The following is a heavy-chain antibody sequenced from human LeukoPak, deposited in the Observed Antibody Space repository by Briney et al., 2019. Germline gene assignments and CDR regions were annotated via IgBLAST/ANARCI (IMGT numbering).Heavy chain of an antibody. CDR3: ARAWLGLTGDGYTADNWFDP. Sequence: GASVKDSCKASGYTFTSYGISWVRQAPGQGLEWMGWISAYNGNTNYAQKLQGRVTMTTDTSTSTAYMELRSLRSDDTAVYYCARAWLGLTGDGYTADNWFDPWGQGTLVTVSS. CDR1: GYTFTSYG. CDR2: ISAYNGNT. J-gene: IGHJ5*02. V-gene: IGHV1-18*01. D-gene: IGHD5-24*01.